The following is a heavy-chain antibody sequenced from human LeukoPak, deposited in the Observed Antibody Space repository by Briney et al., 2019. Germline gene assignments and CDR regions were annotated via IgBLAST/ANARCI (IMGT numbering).Heavy chain of an antibody. V-gene: IGHV4-59*01. D-gene: IGHD3-3*01. CDR2: IYYSGST. Sequence: SETLSLTCTVSGGSISSYYWSWIRQPPGKGLEWIGYIYYSGSTNYNPSLKSRVTISVDTSKNQFSLKLSSVTAADTAVYYCARYDFWSRFDYWGQGTLVTVSS. J-gene: IGHJ4*02. CDR1: GGSISSYY. CDR3: ARYDFWSRFDY.